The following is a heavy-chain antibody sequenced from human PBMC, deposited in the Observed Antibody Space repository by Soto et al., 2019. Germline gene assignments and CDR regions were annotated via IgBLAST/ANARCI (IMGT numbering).Heavy chain of an antibody. CDR2: ISYDGSNK. Sequence: PGGSLSLSCAASGFTFSSYGMHWVRQPPGKGLEWVAVISYDGSNKYYADSAKGRCTITRDNSKNTLYVEMKGLRADETAVFYCAKEWPDSGSYSDYWGQGTLVTVSS. CDR1: GFTFSSYG. D-gene: IGHD1-26*01. V-gene: IGHV3-30*18. J-gene: IGHJ4*02. CDR3: AKEWPDSGSYSDY.